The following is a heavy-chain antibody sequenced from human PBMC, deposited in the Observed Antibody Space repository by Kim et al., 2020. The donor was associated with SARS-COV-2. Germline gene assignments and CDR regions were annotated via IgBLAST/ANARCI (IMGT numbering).Heavy chain of an antibody. CDR2: INKDGSGT. J-gene: IGHJ4*01. D-gene: IGHD3-10*01. V-gene: IGHV3-74*01. CDR3: VKGGGGHFFDY. Sequence: GGSLRLSCAATGFSFSDNWMHWVRQAPGKGLVWVSRINKDGSGTVYADSVKGRFTFSRDNAKNILYLQMSSLRADDTAVYYCVKGGGGHFFDYWGQGTLVTVSS. CDR1: GFSFSDNW.